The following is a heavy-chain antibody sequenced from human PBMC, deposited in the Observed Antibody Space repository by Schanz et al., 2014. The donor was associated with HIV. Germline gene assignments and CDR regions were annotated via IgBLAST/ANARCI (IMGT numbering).Heavy chain of an antibody. CDR2: IMPKFGTE. D-gene: IGHD6-6*01. CDR1: GGTLSNYA. V-gene: IGHV1-69*01. J-gene: IGHJ6*02. CDR3: ARYPRLIEFGSPQGLDV. Sequence: QVQLVQSGAEVKKTGSPVKVSCTAFGGTLSNYAISWVRQAPGQGLEWLGLIMPKFGTENYAQKYQGRVTLTADATTAYMDLSSLKFEDTAVYYCARYPRLIEFGSPQGLDVWGQGTTVTVSS.